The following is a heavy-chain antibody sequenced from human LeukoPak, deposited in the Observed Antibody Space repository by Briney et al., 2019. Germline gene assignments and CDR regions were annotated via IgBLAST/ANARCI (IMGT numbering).Heavy chain of an antibody. CDR3: TRDVIYASETYSYGDS. CDR1: GFTVSSNY. V-gene: IGHV3-66*01. Sequence: GGSLRLSCAASGFTVSSNYMSWVRQAPGKGLEWVSVLYRGGGTAYADSVKGRFTISRDNSKNTVYLQMNSLRAEDTAVYYCTRDVIYASETYSYGDSWGQGTLVTVSS. J-gene: IGHJ4*02. D-gene: IGHD3-16*01. CDR2: LYRGGGT.